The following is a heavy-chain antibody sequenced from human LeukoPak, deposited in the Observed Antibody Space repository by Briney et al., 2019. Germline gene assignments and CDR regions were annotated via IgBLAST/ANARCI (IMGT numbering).Heavy chain of an antibody. CDR3: ARGRVSPSTWYSTYYYYFYMDV. CDR2: VDHTGST. J-gene: IGHJ6*03. Sequence: SETLSLTCSVSDDSITMYYWTWIRQPPGKGLEWIGYVDHTGSTNFNPSLNGRVSISRDTTKNLFSLRLRSVTAADTAVYFCARGRVSPSTWYSTYYYYFYMDVWGKGTTVTVSS. CDR1: DDSITMYY. V-gene: IGHV4-59*01. D-gene: IGHD1-1*01.